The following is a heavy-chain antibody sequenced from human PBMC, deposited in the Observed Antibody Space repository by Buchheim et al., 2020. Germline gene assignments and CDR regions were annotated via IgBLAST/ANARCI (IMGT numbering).Heavy chain of an antibody. CDR1: GGSISSYY. V-gene: IGHV4-59*01. D-gene: IGHD2-2*01. CDR2: IYYSGST. CDR3: ARGWGVVPAAMPHFDY. J-gene: IGHJ4*02. Sequence: QVQLQELGPGLVKPSETLSLTCTVSGGSISSYYWSWIRQPPGKGLEWIGYIYYSGSTNYNPSLKSRVTISVDTSKNQFSLKLSSVTAADTAVYYCARGWGVVPAAMPHFDYWGQGTL.